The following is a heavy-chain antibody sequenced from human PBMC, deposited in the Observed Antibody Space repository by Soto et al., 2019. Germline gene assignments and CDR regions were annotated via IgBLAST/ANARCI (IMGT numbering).Heavy chain of an antibody. V-gene: IGHV4-59*01. D-gene: IGHD3-22*01. J-gene: IGHJ4*02. Sequence: SETLSLTCTVSGGSISSYYWSWIRQPPGKGLEWIGYIYYSGSTNYNPSLKSRVTISVDTSKNQFSLKLSSVTAADTAVYYCARATYYDSSGYGPIDYWGQGTLVT. CDR3: ARATYYDSSGYGPIDY. CDR1: GGSISSYY. CDR2: IYYSGST.